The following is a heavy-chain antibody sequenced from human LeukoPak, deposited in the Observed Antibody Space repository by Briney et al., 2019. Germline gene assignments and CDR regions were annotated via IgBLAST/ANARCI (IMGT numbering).Heavy chain of an antibody. CDR2: INWNGGST. CDR3: ARDGGRWSRFLEWSVT. D-gene: IGHD3-3*01. J-gene: IGHJ5*02. V-gene: IGHV3-20*04. Sequence: PGGTQRLSCAASGFTFDDYGMSWVRQAPGKGLEWVSGINWNGGSTGYADSVKGRFTISRDNAKNSLYLQMNSLRAEDTALYYCARDGGRWSRFLEWSVTWGQGTLVTVSS. CDR1: GFTFDDYG.